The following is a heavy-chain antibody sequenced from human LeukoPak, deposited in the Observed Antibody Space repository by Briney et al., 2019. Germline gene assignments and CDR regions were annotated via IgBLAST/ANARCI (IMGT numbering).Heavy chain of an antibody. CDR2: IYTSGST. J-gene: IGHJ4*02. D-gene: IGHD6-13*01. CDR1: GGSISSYY. V-gene: IGHV4-4*07. CDR3: ARDRQQLVRGDYFDY. Sequence: SETLSLTCTVSGGSISSYYWSWIRQPAGKGLGWIGRIYTSGSTNYNPSLKSRVTMSVDTSKNQFSLKLSSVTAADTAVYYCARDRQQLVRGDYFDYWGQGTLVTVSS.